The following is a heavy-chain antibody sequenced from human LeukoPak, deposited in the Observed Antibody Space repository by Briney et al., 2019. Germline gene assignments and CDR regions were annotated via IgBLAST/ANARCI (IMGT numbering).Heavy chain of an antibody. D-gene: IGHD2-8*01. V-gene: IGHV4-30-4*01. J-gene: IGHJ4*02. CDR2: IHYSGST. CDR3: ARCTNDLYYFDY. CDR1: GGSISSGDYY. Sequence: SETLSLTCTVSGGSISSGDYYWSWIRQPPGKGLEWIGYIHYSGSTYYNPSLKSRVTISVDTSKNQFSLKLSSVTAADTAVYYCARCTNDLYYFDYWGQGTLVTVSS.